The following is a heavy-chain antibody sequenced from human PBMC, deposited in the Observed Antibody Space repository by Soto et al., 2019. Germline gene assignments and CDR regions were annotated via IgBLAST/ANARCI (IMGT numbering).Heavy chain of an antibody. CDR3: ATSNLGYYYGMDI. CDR2: MYYSGNT. J-gene: IGHJ6*02. CDR1: GGSISSSSYY. D-gene: IGHD3-16*01. Sequence: QLQLQESGPGLVKPSETLSLTCTVSGGSISSSSYYWGWIRQPPGKGLEWIGSMYYSGNTYYNPSLKSRVTISVDTSKNQFSLKPSSVTAADTAVYFCATSNLGYYYGMDIWGHGTTVTVSS. V-gene: IGHV4-39*01.